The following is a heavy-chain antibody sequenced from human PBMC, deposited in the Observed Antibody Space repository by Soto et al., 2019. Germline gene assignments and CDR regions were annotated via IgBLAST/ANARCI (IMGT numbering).Heavy chain of an antibody. Sequence: GASVKVSCKASGGTFNSYTINWVRQAPGRGLEWVGQVVPMNDSVNYAENFQGRVTITADKSTKTAYMELTSLRSEDTALYFCASWRSYSGSYCFDYWGQGTLVTVSS. J-gene: IGHJ4*02. CDR3: ASWRSYSGSYCFDY. V-gene: IGHV1-69*08. CDR2: VVPMNDSV. CDR1: GGTFNSYT. D-gene: IGHD1-26*01.